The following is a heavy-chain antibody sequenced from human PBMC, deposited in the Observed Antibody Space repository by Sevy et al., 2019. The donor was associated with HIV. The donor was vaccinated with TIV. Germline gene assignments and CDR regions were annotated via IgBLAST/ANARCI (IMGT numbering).Heavy chain of an antibody. Sequence: GGSLRLSCAASGFTFSSYSMSWVRQAPGKGLEWVSSISSSSSYIYYADSVKGRFTISRDNAKNSLYLQMNSLRAEDTAVYYCARDESYGYYGSGSYFDYWGQGTLVTVSS. D-gene: IGHD3-10*01. V-gene: IGHV3-21*01. CDR1: GFTFSSYS. J-gene: IGHJ4*02. CDR3: ARDESYGYYGSGSYFDY. CDR2: ISSSSSYI.